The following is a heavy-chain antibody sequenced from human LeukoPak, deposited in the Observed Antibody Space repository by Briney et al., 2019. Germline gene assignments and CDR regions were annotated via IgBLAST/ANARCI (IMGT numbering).Heavy chain of an antibody. CDR2: INHSGST. D-gene: IGHD2-8*01. CDR1: GGSFSGYY. V-gene: IGHV4-34*01. Sequence: PSETLSLTCAVYGGSFSGYYWSWIRQPPGKGLEWIGEINHSGSTNYNPSPKSRVTISVDTSKNQFSLKLSSVTAADTAVYYCARGPRDIVLMVYAPSFEYWGQGTLVTVSS. J-gene: IGHJ4*02. CDR3: ARGPRDIVLMVYAPSFEY.